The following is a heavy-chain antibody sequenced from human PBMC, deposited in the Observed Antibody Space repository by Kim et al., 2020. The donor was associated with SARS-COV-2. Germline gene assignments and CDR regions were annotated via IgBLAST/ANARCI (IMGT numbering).Heavy chain of an antibody. CDR3: AKGAGAPFFFDY. D-gene: IGHD6-19*01. V-gene: IGHV3-23*01. Sequence: YADTVKGRFTITRDNSKNTLFLQMNNRGAEDTAVYYCAKGAGAPFFFDYWGQGTLVTVSS. J-gene: IGHJ4*02.